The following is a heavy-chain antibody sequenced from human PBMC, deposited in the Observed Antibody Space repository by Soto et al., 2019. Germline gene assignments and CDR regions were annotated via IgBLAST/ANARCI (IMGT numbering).Heavy chain of an antibody. CDR3: ARFEGGASGTYGLDV. CDR2: LSNSGGTT. Sequence: VQLLESGGGLVQPGGSLGLYCAGSGFTFANYAMSWVRQAPGKGLEWVSVLSNSGGTTYYADSVKGRFTISRDNFKNTLYLQLDSLRAEDTAIYYCARFEGGASGTYGLDVWGQGTTVTVSS. J-gene: IGHJ6*02. V-gene: IGHV3-23*01. CDR1: GFTFANYA. D-gene: IGHD3-10*01.